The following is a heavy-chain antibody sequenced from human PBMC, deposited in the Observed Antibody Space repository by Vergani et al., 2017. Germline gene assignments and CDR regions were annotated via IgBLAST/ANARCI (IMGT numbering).Heavy chain of an antibody. J-gene: IGHJ4*02. CDR3: AKDLEGARDFDY. CDR1: GFTFSSYA. CDR2: ISGSGGST. D-gene: IGHD1-26*01. V-gene: IGHV3-23*01. Sequence: EVQLLESGGGLVQPGGSLRLSCAASGFTFSSYAMSWVRQAPGNGLEWVSAISGSGGSTYYADSVKGRFTISRDNSKNTLYLQMNSLRAEDTAVYYCAKDLEGARDFDYWGQGTLVTVSS.